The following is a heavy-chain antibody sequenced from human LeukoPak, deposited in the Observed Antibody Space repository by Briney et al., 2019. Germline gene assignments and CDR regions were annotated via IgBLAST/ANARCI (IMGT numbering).Heavy chain of an antibody. CDR1: GGSISSHY. CDR2: IYYSGST. J-gene: IGHJ3*02. Sequence: SETLSLTCTVSGGSISSHYWSWIRQPPGKGLEGVGYIYYSGSTNYNPSLKSRVTISVDTSKNQFSLKLSSVTAEDTAVYYCARVGYYYDSSGYHDAFDIWGQGTMVTVSS. D-gene: IGHD3-22*01. V-gene: IGHV4-59*11. CDR3: ARVGYYYDSSGYHDAFDI.